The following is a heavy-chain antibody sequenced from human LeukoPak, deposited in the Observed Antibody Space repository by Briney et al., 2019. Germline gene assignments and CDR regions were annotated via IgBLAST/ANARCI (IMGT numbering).Heavy chain of an antibody. CDR2: ISPSADDT. Sequence: GGSLRLSCEASGFNFSNYSMSWVRQLPGKGLGWVSAISPSADDTYYADSVKGRFTISRDNSKNTLSLQMNSLRAEDTAVYYCAKMWIQLWSSGGDFDYWGRGILVSVSS. D-gene: IGHD5-18*01. CDR1: GFNFSNYS. J-gene: IGHJ4*02. CDR3: AKMWIQLWSSGGDFDY. V-gene: IGHV3-23*01.